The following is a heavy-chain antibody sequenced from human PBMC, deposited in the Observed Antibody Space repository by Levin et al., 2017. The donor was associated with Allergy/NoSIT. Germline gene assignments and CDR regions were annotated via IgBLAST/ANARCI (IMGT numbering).Heavy chain of an antibody. Sequence: GESLKISCAASGFTFSTYWMHWVRQAPGKGLVWVSRISTDGSSTNYADSVKGRFIVSRDNTKNTLYLHMNSLRAEDTAVYYCARDPDLGYWGQGTLVTVSS. J-gene: IGHJ4*02. CDR3: ARDPDLGY. CDR1: GFTFSTYW. V-gene: IGHV3-74*01. CDR2: ISTDGSST.